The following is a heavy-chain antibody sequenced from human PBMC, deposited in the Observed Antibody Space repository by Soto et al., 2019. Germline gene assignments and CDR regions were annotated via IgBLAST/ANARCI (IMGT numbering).Heavy chain of an antibody. V-gene: IGHV1-18*01. CDR1: GYSFTTYG. J-gene: IGHJ6*02. CDR3: ASDRPAPYYDYRMDV. Sequence: QVQLVQSGGEVKKPGASVKVSCKTSGYSFTTYGISWVRQAPGQGLEWMGWISAYNGNTNYAQKLQGRVTRTAATSVITAHIELPSLRADDTAVYSCASDRPAPYYDYRMDVWGQRSTLTVSS. CDR2: ISAYNGNT.